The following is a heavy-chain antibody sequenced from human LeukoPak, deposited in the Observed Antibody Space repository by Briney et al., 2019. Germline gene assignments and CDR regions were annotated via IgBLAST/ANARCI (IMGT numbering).Heavy chain of an antibody. CDR2: IYYSGST. Sequence: SETLSLTCTVSGGSISSSSYYWGWIRQPPGKGLEWIGSIYYSGSTYYNPSLKSRVTISVDTSKNQFSLKLSSVTATDTAVYYCARGIRYDFWSGYYGGPGSNWFDPWGQGTLVTVSS. J-gene: IGHJ5*02. D-gene: IGHD3-3*01. V-gene: IGHV4-39*01. CDR1: GGSISSSSYY. CDR3: ARGIRYDFWSGYYGGPGSNWFDP.